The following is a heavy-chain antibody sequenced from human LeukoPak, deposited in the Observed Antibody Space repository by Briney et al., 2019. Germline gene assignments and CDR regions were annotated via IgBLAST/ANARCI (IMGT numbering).Heavy chain of an antibody. V-gene: IGHV4-4*02. D-gene: IGHD3-10*01. CDR2: IYHSGST. J-gene: IGHJ6*04. CDR1: GGSISSSNW. CDR3: ARVRTTMVRGVNHYGMDV. Sequence: PSGTLSLTCAVSGGSISSSNWWSWVRQPPGKGLEWIGEIYHSGSTNYNPSLKSRATISVDKSKNQFSLKLSSVTAADTAVYYCARVRTTMVRGVNHYGMDVWGKGTTVTVSS.